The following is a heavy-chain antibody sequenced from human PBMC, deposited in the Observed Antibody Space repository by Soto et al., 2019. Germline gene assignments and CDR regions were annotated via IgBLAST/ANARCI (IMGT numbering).Heavy chain of an antibody. V-gene: IGHV3-7*01. Sequence: PGGSLRLSCAASGFTFSSYWMSWVRQAPGKGLEWVANIKQDGSEKYYVDSVKGRFTISRDNAKNSLYLQMNSLRAEDTAVYYCARDLGFSSGGSPGFDYWGQGTLVTVSS. D-gene: IGHD6-19*01. CDR1: GFTFSSYW. J-gene: IGHJ4*02. CDR2: IKQDGSEK. CDR3: ARDLGFSSGGSPGFDY.